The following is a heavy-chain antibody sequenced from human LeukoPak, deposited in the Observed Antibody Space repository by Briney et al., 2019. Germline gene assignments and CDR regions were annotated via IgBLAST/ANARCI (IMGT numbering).Heavy chain of an antibody. J-gene: IGHJ4*02. Sequence: GGSLRLSCAASGFTFSDHYMSWIRQAPGKGLEWVSYITSDSTIYYTDSVKGRFTISRDNAKNSLYLQMNSLRAEDTAVYYCARDLGYCTNGVCHTRFDYWGQGTLVAVSS. CDR1: GFTFSDHY. CDR2: ITSDSTI. D-gene: IGHD2-8*01. V-gene: IGHV3-11*01. CDR3: ARDLGYCTNGVCHTRFDY.